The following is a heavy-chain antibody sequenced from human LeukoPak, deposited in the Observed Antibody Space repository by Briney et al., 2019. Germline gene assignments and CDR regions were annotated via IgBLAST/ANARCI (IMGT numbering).Heavy chain of an antibody. V-gene: IGHV4-61*01. Sequence: SETLSLTCTVSGGSVSSGSYYCSWIRQPPGKGLGWIGYIYSSGSTNYNPSLKSRVTISVDTSKNQFSLKLSSVTAADTAVYYCARGSSWAYYYYYMDVWGKGTTVTVSS. CDR1: GGSVSSGSYY. CDR3: ARGSSWAYYYYYMDV. D-gene: IGHD6-13*01. CDR2: IYSSGST. J-gene: IGHJ6*03.